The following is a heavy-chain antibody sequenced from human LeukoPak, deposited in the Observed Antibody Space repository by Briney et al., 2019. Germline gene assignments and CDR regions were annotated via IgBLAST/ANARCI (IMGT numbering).Heavy chain of an antibody. CDR3: ARAPREGYDSSGYPEYFQH. CDR1: GFTFSSYA. CDR2: ISYDGSNK. J-gene: IGHJ1*01. D-gene: IGHD3-22*01. V-gene: IGHV3-30-3*01. Sequence: GGSLRLSCAASGFTFSSYAMHWVRQAPGKGLEWVAVISYDGSNKYYADSVKGRFTISRDNSENTLYLQMNSLRAEDTAVYYCARAPREGYDSSGYPEYFQHWGQGTLVTVSS.